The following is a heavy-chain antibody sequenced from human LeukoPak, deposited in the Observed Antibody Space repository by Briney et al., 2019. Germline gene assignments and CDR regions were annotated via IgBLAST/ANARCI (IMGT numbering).Heavy chain of an antibody. CDR1: GGSFSGYY. D-gene: IGHD3-10*01. CDR3: ARDSSLMVRGVISFDI. J-gene: IGHJ3*02. CDR2: INHSGST. V-gene: IGHV4-34*01. Sequence: SETLSLTCAVYGGSFSGYYWSWIRQPPGKGLEWIGEINHSGSTNYNPSLKSRVTISVDTSKNQFSLKLSSVTAADTAVYYCARDSSLMVRGVISFDIWGQGTMVTVSS.